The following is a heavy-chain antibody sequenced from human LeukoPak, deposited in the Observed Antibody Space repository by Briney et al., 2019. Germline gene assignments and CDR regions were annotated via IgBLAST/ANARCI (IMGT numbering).Heavy chain of an antibody. CDR3: ALTNNWFDP. CDR2: IYYGGST. V-gene: IGHV4-59*01. J-gene: IGHJ5*02. Sequence: SETLSLTCTVSGTSISTYYWNWIRQPPGKGLEGIGYIYYGGSTNYSPSLKGRVTISVDTSKNQFSLKLNSVTAADTAVYYCALTNNWFDPWGQGTLVTVSS. CDR1: GTSISTYY. D-gene: IGHD4-11*01.